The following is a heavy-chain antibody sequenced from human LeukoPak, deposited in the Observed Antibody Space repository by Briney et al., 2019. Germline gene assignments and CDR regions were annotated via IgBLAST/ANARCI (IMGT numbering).Heavy chain of an antibody. CDR3: ATLVPVYSSGWYYVDY. D-gene: IGHD6-19*01. V-gene: IGHV4-31*03. CDR2: IFNTGRA. J-gene: IGHJ4*02. Sequence: SETLSLTCTVSGGSISSVGYFWSWIRQNPGKGLEYIGYIFNTGRASYNPSLRSRVTMLVDTPNNQFSLRLISVTAADTAVHYCATLVPVYSSGWYYVDYWGQGTLVTVSS. CDR1: GGSISSVGYF.